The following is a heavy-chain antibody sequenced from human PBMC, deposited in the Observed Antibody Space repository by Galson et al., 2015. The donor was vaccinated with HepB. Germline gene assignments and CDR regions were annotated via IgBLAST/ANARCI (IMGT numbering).Heavy chain of an antibody. CDR2: ITDSGGNT. V-gene: IGHV3-23*01. D-gene: IGHD5-18*01. J-gene: IGHJ4*02. CDR3: AKTKWHTALVQDS. CDR1: GFTFSNYA. Sequence: SLRLSCAASGFTFSNYAMSWVRQAPGKGLEWVSSITDSGGNTYSADSVRGRFTTSRDNSHNTLYLQMNSLRAEDSAVYYCAKTKWHTALVQDSWGQGTLVTVSS.